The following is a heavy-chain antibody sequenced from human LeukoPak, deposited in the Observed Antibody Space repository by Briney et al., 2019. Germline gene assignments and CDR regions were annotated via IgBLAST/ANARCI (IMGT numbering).Heavy chain of an antibody. D-gene: IGHD3-10*01. CDR1: GGSISSSSYY. CDR3: HSDSVDF. J-gene: IGHJ4*02. Sequence: SETLSLTCTVSGGSISSSSYYWGWIRQPPGKGLEWIGSFHHTGTYYNPSLESRVTISVDTSKSEFSLKVNSVTAADTAVYYCHSDSVDFWGQGSVVTVSS. CDR2: FHHTGT. V-gene: IGHV4-39*07.